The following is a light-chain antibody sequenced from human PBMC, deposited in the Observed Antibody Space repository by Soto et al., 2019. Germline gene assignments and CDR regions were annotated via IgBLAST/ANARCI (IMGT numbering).Light chain of an antibody. J-gene: IGLJ2*01. CDR3: SSYTTSGTRV. CDR1: SSDVGGYDY. Sequence: QSALTQPASVSASPGQSITFSCTGTSSDVGGYDYVSWYQQRPGKVPKVMIYGVSNRPSGVSNRFSGSKSGNTASLTISGLQAEEEADYYCSSYTTSGTRVFGGGTKLTV. CDR2: GVS. V-gene: IGLV2-14*01.